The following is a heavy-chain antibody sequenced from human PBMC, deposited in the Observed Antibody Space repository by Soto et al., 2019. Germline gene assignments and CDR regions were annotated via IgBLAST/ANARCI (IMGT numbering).Heavy chain of an antibody. V-gene: IGHV1-46*01. CDR1: GYTFTIYY. Sequence: ASVKVSCKASGYTFTIYYIHWIRQAPGQGLEWMGIINPSDGGATYAQKFQGRVTVTRDTSRSTVYMELSSLTSDDTAVYYCARATMVRGVIPYYWGQGTLVTVS. J-gene: IGHJ4*02. CDR2: INPSDGGA. D-gene: IGHD3-10*01. CDR3: ARATMVRGVIPYY.